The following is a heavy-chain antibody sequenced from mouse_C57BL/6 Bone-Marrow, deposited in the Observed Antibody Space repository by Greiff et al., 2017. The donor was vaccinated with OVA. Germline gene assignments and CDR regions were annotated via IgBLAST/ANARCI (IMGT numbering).Heavy chain of an antibody. CDR2: IYPGSGNT. D-gene: IGHD2-2*01. J-gene: IGHJ2*01. CDR3: ARGGYGYDVDY. Sequence: QVHVKQSGAELVRPGASVKLSCKASGYTFTDYYINWVKQRPGQGLEWIARIYPGSGNTYYNEKFKGKATLTAEKSSSTAYMQLSSLTSEDSAVYFCARGGYGYDVDYWGQGTTLTVSS. CDR1: GYTFTDYY. V-gene: IGHV1-76*01.